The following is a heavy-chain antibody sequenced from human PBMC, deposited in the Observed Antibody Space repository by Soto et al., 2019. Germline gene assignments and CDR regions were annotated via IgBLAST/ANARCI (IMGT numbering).Heavy chain of an antibody. Sequence: GGSLRLSCAASGFTFSSYAMSWVRQAPGKGLEWVSAISGGGGSTYYADSVKGRFTISRDNSKNTLYLQMNSLRAEDTAVYYCASLMVRGRSGAFDIWGQGTMVTVSS. CDR1: GFTFSSYA. J-gene: IGHJ3*02. CDR3: ASLMVRGRSGAFDI. D-gene: IGHD3-10*01. V-gene: IGHV3-23*01. CDR2: ISGGGGST.